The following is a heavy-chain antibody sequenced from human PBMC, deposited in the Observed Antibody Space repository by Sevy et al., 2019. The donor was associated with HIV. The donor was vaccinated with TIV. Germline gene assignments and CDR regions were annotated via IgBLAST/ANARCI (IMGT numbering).Heavy chain of an antibody. CDR3: TTRGWFGEILVDY. D-gene: IGHD3-10*01. CDR1: GFTFSNAW. J-gene: IGHJ4*02. CDR2: IKSKTDGGTT. Sequence: GGSLRLSCAASGFTFSNAWMSWVRQAPGKGLEWVGRIKSKTDGGTTDYAAPVKGRFTISRDYSKNTLYLQMNSLKTEDTAVYYCTTRGWFGEILVDYWGQGTLVTVSS. V-gene: IGHV3-15*01.